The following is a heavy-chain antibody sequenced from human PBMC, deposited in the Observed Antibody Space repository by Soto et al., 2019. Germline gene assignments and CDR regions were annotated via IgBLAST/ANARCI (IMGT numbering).Heavy chain of an antibody. J-gene: IGHJ4*02. CDR3: ARDPGQGEAGDY. CDR1: GFRFDHFG. Sequence: QVQVVESGGGVVQPGTSLRLSCAASGFRFDHFGMHWVRQAPGKGLEWVAVIWQDVKVKFYSESVEGRFSISRDNSKNTLYLQMNTVRVDDTAVYYCARDPGQGEAGDYWGQGAPVIVSS. V-gene: IGHV3-33*01. CDR2: IWQDVKVK.